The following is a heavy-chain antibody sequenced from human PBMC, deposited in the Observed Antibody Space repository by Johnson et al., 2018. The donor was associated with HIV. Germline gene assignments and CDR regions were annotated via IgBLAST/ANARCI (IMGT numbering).Heavy chain of an antibody. J-gene: IGHJ3*02. CDR1: GFIFRSSA. V-gene: IGHV3-48*01. CDR3: ARGCCGGDCFSWSALSGPFDI. D-gene: IGHD2-21*01. Sequence: VQLVESGGGLVQPGGSRRLSCAASGFIFRSSAMSWVRQAPGKGLEWVSYISSSGSTIYYADSVKGRFTISRDNSKNTLYLQMNSLRAEDTAVYYCARGCCGGDCFSWSALSGPFDIWGQGTMVTVSS. CDR2: ISSSGSTI.